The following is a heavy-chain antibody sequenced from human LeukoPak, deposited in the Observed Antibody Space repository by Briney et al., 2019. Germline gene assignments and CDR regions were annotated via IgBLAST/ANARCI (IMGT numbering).Heavy chain of an antibody. J-gene: IGHJ6*03. V-gene: IGHV1-69*13. CDR1: GGTFSSYA. CDR3: ARVGYCSGGSCPRRNYYYYYMDV. Sequence: AASVKVSCKASGGTFSSYAISWVRQAPGQGLEWMGGIIPILGTANYAQKFQGRVTITADESTSTAYMELSSLRSEDTAVYYCARVGYCSGGSCPRRNYYYYYMDVWGKGTTVTISS. CDR2: IIPILGTA. D-gene: IGHD2-15*01.